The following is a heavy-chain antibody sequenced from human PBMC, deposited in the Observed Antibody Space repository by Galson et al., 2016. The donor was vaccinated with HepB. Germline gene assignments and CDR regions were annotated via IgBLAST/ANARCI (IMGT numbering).Heavy chain of an antibody. D-gene: IGHD6-19*01. CDR1: GGTFSSYA. CDR3: ARDAVAVAGTLHFYFYGMYV. CDR2: IVPILGMS. Sequence: SVKVSCKASGGTFSSYAFSWVRQAPGQGLEWMGRIVPILGMSTYAQKFQGTVTITAAKSTSTVYMELSSLRSEDTAVYYCARDAVAVAGTLHFYFYGMYVWGQGTTVTVSS. V-gene: IGHV1-69*04. J-gene: IGHJ6*02.